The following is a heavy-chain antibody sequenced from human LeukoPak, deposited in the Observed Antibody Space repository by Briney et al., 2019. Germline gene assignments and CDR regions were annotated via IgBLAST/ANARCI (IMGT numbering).Heavy chain of an antibody. CDR2: IYYSGST. Sequence: SETLSLTCTVSGGSISSYYWSWIRQPPGKGLEWIGYIYYSGSTNYNPSLKSRVTISVDTSKNQFSLKLRSVTAADTAVYYCARVTGYMIEDYFDYWGQGILVAVSS. CDR3: ARVTGYMIEDYFDY. D-gene: IGHD3-9*01. CDR1: GGSISSYY. J-gene: IGHJ4*02. V-gene: IGHV4-59*01.